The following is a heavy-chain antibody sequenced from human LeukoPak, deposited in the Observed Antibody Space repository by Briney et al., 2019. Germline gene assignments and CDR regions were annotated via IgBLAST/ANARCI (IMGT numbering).Heavy chain of an antibody. CDR2: ISGSGGST. D-gene: IGHD6-19*01. Sequence: GGSLRLSCAASGFTFSSYAMSWVRQAPGKGLEWVSAISGSGGSTYYADSVKGRFTISRDNSKNTLYLQMNSLRAEDTAVYYCARDSSGHDAFDIWGQGTMVTVSS. J-gene: IGHJ3*02. CDR1: GFTFSSYA. CDR3: ARDSSGHDAFDI. V-gene: IGHV3-23*01.